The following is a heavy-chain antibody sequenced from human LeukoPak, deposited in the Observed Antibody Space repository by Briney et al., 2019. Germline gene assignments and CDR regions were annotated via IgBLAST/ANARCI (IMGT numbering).Heavy chain of an antibody. J-gene: IGHJ3*01. CDR3: AGGGVLGGTNDAFEF. V-gene: IGHV3-33*01. CDR1: GFTFSSHG. CDR2: IWYDGSNK. Sequence: GGFLRLSCAASGFTFSSHGMHWVRQAPGKGLEWVAAIWYDGSNKYYGDSVKGRFTISRDNSKNTLYLQMSSLGAEDTAVYYCAGGGVLGGTNDAFEFWGQGTMVTVSP. D-gene: IGHD2-15*01.